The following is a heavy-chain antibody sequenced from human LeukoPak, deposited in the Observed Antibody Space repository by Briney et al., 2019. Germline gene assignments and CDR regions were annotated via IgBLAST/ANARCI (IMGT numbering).Heavy chain of an antibody. CDR3: AKALNWDFDY. CDR1: GLTLSSYA. Sequence: GGSLRHSCAASGLTLSSYAMSWVRQAPGKGLEWVSAISGSGGSTYYAYSVKGQFTISRDNSKHTLYLQMNSLRAEDTAVYYCAKALNWDFDYWGQGTLVTVSS. CDR2: ISGSGGST. D-gene: IGHD1-1*01. J-gene: IGHJ4*02. V-gene: IGHV3-23*01.